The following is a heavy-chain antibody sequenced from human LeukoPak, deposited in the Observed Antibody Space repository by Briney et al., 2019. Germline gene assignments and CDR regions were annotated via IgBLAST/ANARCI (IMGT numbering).Heavy chain of an antibody. CDR3: ARVSSCGGSGTLDY. V-gene: IGHV1-18*01. CDR2: ISAYNGDT. CDR1: GYTFPTYG. J-gene: IGHJ4*02. D-gene: IGHD3-10*01. Sequence: SVKVSCKTPGYTFPTYGISWVRPATGQGLEWMGWISAYNGDTDYTQRLQGRVTMTTDTATTTAYMELRRLRSDETAVYYCARVSSCGGSGTLDYWGQGTLVTVSS.